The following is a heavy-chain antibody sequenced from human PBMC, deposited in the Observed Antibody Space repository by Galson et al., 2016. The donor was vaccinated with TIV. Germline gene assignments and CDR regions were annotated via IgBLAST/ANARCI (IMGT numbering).Heavy chain of an antibody. J-gene: IGHJ4*02. V-gene: IGHV2-70*17. CDR1: GFSLTTHGMC. CDR3: ARSSIRDVSTHRFFDY. D-gene: IGHD5-24*01. CDR2: TGWDGEK. Sequence: PALVKPTQTLTLTCTFSGFSLTTHGMCVSWIRQPPGKALEWLARTGWDGEKFYSTSLQTRLSISKDNSRNQVVLTLSNVDPVDTATYYCARSSIRDVSTHRFFDYWGQGTLVTVSP.